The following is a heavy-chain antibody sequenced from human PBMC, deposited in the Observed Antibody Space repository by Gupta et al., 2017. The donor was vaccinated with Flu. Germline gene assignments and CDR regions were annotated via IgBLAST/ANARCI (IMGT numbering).Heavy chain of an antibody. V-gene: IGHV3-23*01. D-gene: IGHD3-16*01. J-gene: IGHJ6*02. CDR1: GFMFRSYA. Sequence: EIQLLESGGGVMHPGGALRLSCAASGFMFRSYAMSWVCQAPGKGLEWVVSISGAAGATYYGDSVKGRFTISRDDSKSTVILQLNSLRDEDTAVYFCAKVMGGGYYYYGMDVWGQGTTVTVTS. CDR2: ISGAAGAT. CDR3: AKVMGGGYYYYGMDV.